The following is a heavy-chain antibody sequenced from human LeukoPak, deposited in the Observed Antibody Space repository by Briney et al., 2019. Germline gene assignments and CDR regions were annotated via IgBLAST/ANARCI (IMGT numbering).Heavy chain of an antibody. Sequence: ASVKVSCKASGYTLTELSMHWVRQAPGQGLEWMGGFDPEDAETTYAQKFQGRVTVTEDTSTDTVYMELSSLRSEDTAVYYCARTGADFWSGYYGDYWGQGTLVTVSS. CDR2: FDPEDAET. J-gene: IGHJ4*02. CDR1: GYTLTELS. V-gene: IGHV1-24*01. D-gene: IGHD3-3*01. CDR3: ARTGADFWSGYYGDY.